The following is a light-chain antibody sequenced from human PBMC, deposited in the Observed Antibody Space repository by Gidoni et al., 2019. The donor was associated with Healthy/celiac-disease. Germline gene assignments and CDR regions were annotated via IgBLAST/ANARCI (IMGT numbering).Light chain of an antibody. V-gene: IGKV1-9*01. CDR1: QGISSH. CDR3: QQLNSYPRT. Sequence: DIQLTQSPSFLSASVGDRVTITCRASQGISSHLAWYQQKPGKAPKLLIYAASTFQSGFPSRFSGSGSGTEFTLTISSLQPEDFATDYCQQLNSYPRTFGQGTRLEIK. J-gene: IGKJ5*01. CDR2: AAS.